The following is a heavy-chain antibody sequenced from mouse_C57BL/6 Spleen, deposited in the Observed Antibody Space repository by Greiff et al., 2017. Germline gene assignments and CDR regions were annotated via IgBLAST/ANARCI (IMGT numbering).Heavy chain of an antibody. D-gene: IGHD1-1*01. V-gene: IGHV1-82*01. CDR1: GYAFSSSW. CDR3: ASYGSSAWFAY. Sequence: VQLQQSGPELVKPGASVKISCKASGYAFSSSWMNWVKQRPGKGLEWIGRIYPGDGDTNYNEKFKGKATLTADKSSSTAYMQLSSLTSEDSAVYFCASYGSSAWFAYWGQGTLVTVSA. J-gene: IGHJ3*01. CDR2: IYPGDGDT.